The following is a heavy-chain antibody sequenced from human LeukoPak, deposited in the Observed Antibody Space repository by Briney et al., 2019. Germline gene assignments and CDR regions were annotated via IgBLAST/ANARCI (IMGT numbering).Heavy chain of an antibody. CDR2: INHSGST. D-gene: IGHD3-3*01. CDR1: GGSISSYY. V-gene: IGHV4-34*01. Sequence: SETLSLTCTVSGGSISSYYWSWIRQPPGKGLEWIGEINHSGSTNYNPSLKSRVTISVDTSKNQFSLKLSSVTAADTAVYYCARWSGARIDYWGQGTLVTVSS. J-gene: IGHJ4*02. CDR3: ARWSGARIDY.